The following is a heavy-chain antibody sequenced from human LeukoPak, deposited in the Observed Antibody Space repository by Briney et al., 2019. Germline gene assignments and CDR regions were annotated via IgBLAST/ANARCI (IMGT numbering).Heavy chain of an antibody. CDR1: GFTFSDYW. V-gene: IGHV3-74*01. J-gene: IGHJ4*02. Sequence: GGSLRLSCAASGFTFSDYWMHWVRQAPGKGLVWVSIINTDTRGTYYADSVKGRFTISRDNAKNTLYLQMNSLRAEDSAVYYCARAGAYHFDNWGEGTLVTVSS. CDR2: INTDTRGT. CDR3: ARAGAYHFDN. D-gene: IGHD3-16*01.